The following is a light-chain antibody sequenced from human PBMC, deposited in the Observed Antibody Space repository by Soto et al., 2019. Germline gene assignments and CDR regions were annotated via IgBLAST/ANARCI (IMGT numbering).Light chain of an antibody. J-gene: IGKJ1*01. Sequence: EIVLTQSPGTLSLSPGERATLSCRASQSVSSSYLAWYQQKPGQAPRLLIYGASSRATGIPDRFSGSGSGTDFTLTISRLEPEDFAVYYCQQDYNLWTFGQGTKVEIK. CDR2: GAS. V-gene: IGKV3-20*01. CDR1: QSVSSSY. CDR3: QQDYNLWT.